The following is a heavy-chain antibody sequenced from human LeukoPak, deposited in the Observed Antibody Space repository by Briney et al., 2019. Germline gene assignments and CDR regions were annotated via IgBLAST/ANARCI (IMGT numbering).Heavy chain of an antibody. D-gene: IGHD2-21*02. J-gene: IGHJ3*02. CDR2: ISAYNGNT. CDR3: ARDGHIVVVTATNAFDI. CDR1: GYTFTSYG. Sequence: SVKVSCKASGYTFTSYGISWVRQAPGQGLEWMGWISAYNGNTNYAQKLQGRVTMTTDTSTSTAYMELRSLRSDDTAVYYCARDGHIVVVTATNAFDIWGQGTMVTVSS. V-gene: IGHV1-18*01.